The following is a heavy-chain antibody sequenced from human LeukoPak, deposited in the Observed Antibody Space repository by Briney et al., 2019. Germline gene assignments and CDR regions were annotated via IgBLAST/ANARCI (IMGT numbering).Heavy chain of an antibody. D-gene: IGHD5-24*01. J-gene: IGHJ4*02. CDR2: ISSSSSYI. V-gene: IGHV3-21*01. Sequence: PGGSLRLSCAASGFTFSSYSMNWVRQAPGKGLEWVSSISSSSSYIYYADSVKGRFTISRDNAKNSLYLQMNSLRAEDTAVYYCARDPGGMATIYFDYWGQGTLVTVSS. CDR1: GFTFSSYS. CDR3: ARDPGGMATIYFDY.